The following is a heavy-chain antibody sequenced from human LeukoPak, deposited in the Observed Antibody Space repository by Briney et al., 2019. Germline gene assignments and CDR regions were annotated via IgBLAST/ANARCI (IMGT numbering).Heavy chain of an antibody. CDR2: ISGSSSYK. CDR1: GFTFSTYS. Sequence: GGSLRLSCAASGFTFSTYSMNWVRQAPGKGLEWVSSISGSSSYKYYADAVKGRFSISRDNAKNSLYLQMNSLRAEDTAVYYCAGMGGGYDFWSGIRGYFDYWGQGTLVTVSS. D-gene: IGHD3-3*01. CDR3: AGMGGGYDFWSGIRGYFDY. V-gene: IGHV3-21*06. J-gene: IGHJ4*02.